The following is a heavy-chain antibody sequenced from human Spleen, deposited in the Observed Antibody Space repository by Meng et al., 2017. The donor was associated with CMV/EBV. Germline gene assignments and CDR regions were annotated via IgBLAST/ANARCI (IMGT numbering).Heavy chain of an antibody. CDR3: FAGGYCSSTSCSVPFDY. J-gene: IGHJ4*02. CDR1: GFTFSSYW. Sequence: GESLKISCAASGFTFSSYWMSWVRQAPGKGLEWVANINQDGSEKDFMDSLKGRFTISRDNAKNSLYLQMNSLRAEDTAVYYCFAGGYCSSTSCSVPFDYWGQGTLVTVSS. V-gene: IGHV3-7*01. CDR2: INQDGSEK. D-gene: IGHD2-2*01.